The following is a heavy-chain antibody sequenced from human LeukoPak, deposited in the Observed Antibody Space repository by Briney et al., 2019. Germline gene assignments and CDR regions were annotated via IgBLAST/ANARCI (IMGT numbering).Heavy chain of an antibody. CDR1: GFTFSIYA. D-gene: IGHD4-17*01. Sequence: GGSLRLSCAASGFTFSIYAMHWVRQAPGKGLEWVAILSYDGSNKYYADSVKGRFTISRDNSKNTLYLQMNSLRAEDTAVYYCARDSSLTYGDYSLVDWGQGTLVTVSS. J-gene: IGHJ4*02. CDR3: ARDSSLTYGDYSLVD. CDR2: LSYDGSNK. V-gene: IGHV3-30-3*01.